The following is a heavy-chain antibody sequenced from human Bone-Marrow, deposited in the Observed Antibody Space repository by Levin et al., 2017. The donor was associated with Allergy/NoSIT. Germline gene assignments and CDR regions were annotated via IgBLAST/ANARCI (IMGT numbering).Heavy chain of an antibody. J-gene: IGHJ3*02. D-gene: IGHD4-23*01. CDR3: AKDGLGLRWSSDALDI. V-gene: IGHV3-30*18. CDR2: ISYHGTDK. Sequence: GGSLRLSCVASDFTFRTYGMHWVRQAPGKGLEWVALISYHGTDKFYADSVKGRFTIARDNSRSTLYLQMNSLRPEDTAVYYCAKDGLGLRWSSDALDIWGQGTMVTVSS. CDR1: DFTFRTYG.